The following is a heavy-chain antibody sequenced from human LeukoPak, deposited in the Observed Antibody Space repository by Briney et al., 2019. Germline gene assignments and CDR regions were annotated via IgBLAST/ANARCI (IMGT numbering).Heavy chain of an antibody. CDR1: GDSISSYY. Sequence: SETLSLTCTVSGDSISSYYWSWIRQPPGKGLEWIGYIYYSGSTNYNPSLKSRVTISVDTSKNQFSLKLSSVTAADTAVYYCAREVYYYGSGSPSYYYYYGMDVWGQGTTVTVSS. D-gene: IGHD3-10*01. CDR2: IYYSGST. CDR3: AREVYYYGSGSPSYYYYYGMDV. J-gene: IGHJ6*02. V-gene: IGHV4-59*01.